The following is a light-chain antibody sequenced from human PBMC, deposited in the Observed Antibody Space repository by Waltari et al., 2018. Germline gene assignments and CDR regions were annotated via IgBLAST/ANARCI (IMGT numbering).Light chain of an antibody. J-gene: IGLJ3*02. CDR1: SGSIASNY. CDR2: EDS. V-gene: IGLV6-57*03. CDR3: HSYDSSNHWV. Sequence: NFMLTQPHSVSESPGKTVTISCTRSSGSIASNYVQWFQQRPGSAPTTVIYEDSQRPSGVPDRFSGSIDSSSNSASLTISGLKTEDEVDYYCHSYDSSNHWVFGGGTKLTVL.